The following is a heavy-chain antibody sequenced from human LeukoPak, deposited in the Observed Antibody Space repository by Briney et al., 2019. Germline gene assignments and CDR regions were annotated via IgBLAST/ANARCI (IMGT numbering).Heavy chain of an antibody. CDR3: AREYGWYFDL. CDR1: GGSISSYY. D-gene: IGHD3-10*01. V-gene: IGHV4-59*01. J-gene: IGHJ2*01. Sequence: SETLSLTCTVSGGSISSYYWSWIRQPPGKGLEWIGYIYYSGSTNYNPSLKSRLTISVDTSKNQFSLKLSSVTAADTAVYYCAREYGWYFDLWGRGTLVTVSS. CDR2: IYYSGST.